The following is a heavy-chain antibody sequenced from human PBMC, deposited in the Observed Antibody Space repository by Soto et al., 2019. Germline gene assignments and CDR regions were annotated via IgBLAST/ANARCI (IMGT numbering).Heavy chain of an antibody. CDR3: ARAIVVVTAIPPRAFDI. Sequence: SETLSLTCTVSGGSISSGGYYWSWIRQHPGKGLEWIGYIYYSGSTYYNPSLKSRVTISVDTSKKQFSLKLSSVTAADTAVYYCARAIVVVTAIPPRAFDIWGQGTMVTVSS. V-gene: IGHV4-31*03. CDR2: IYYSGST. CDR1: GGSISSGGYY. J-gene: IGHJ3*02. D-gene: IGHD2-21*02.